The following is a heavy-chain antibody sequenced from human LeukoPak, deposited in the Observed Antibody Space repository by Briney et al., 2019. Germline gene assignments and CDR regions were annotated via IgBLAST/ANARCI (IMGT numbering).Heavy chain of an antibody. CDR2: TYTSGST. Sequence: SETLSLTCTVSGGSISSGSYYWSWIRQPAGKGLEWIGRTYTSGSTNYNPSLKSRVTISVDTSKNQFSLKLSSVTAADTAVYYCARSQYDSSGLLLWDQGTLVTVSS. V-gene: IGHV4-61*02. D-gene: IGHD3-22*01. CDR3: ARSQYDSSGLLL. J-gene: IGHJ4*02. CDR1: GGSISSGSYY.